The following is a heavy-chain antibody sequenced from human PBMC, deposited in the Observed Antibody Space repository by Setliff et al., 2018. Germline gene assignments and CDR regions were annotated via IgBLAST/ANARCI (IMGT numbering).Heavy chain of an antibody. CDR2: INTNTGNP. J-gene: IGHJ3*02. CDR1: GYTFTSYA. V-gene: IGHV7-4-1*02. Sequence: GASVKVSCKASGYTFTSYAMYWVRQAPGRGLEWMGWINTNTGNPTYAQGFTGRFVFSLDTSVSTAYLQISSLKAEDTAVYYCASSGYDVGGAFDIWGQGTMVTVSS. D-gene: IGHD5-12*01. CDR3: ASSGYDVGGAFDI.